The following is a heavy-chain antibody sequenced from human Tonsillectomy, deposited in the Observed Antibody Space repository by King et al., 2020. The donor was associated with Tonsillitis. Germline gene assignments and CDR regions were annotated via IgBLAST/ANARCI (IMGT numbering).Heavy chain of an antibody. Sequence: VQLQQWGAGLLKPSETLSLTCAVYGGSFSDYYWSWIRQPPGKGLEWIGEISHSGSTNYIPSLKSRVTISVDTSKNQFSLKLSSVTAADTAVYYCARGSCSSTSCKPRLCGMDVWGQGTTVSVSS. D-gene: IGHD2-2*01. CDR3: ARGSCSSTSCKPRLCGMDV. V-gene: IGHV4-34*01. CDR1: GGSFSDYY. J-gene: IGHJ6*02. CDR2: ISHSGST.